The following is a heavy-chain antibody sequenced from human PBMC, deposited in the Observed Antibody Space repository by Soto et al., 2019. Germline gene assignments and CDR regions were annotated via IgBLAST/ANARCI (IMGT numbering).Heavy chain of an antibody. D-gene: IGHD3-9*01. CDR3: ARGQEVRYFDWALSPGMDV. CDR1: GESFNNYY. Sequence: QVQLQQWGAGLLKPSEALSLTCGVSGESFNNYYWGWIRQPPGKALEWIGEVNWSGSTNYSPFFKSRVSISIDTSKKQFSLILTSVTAADTAVYYCARGQEVRYFDWALSPGMDVWGQGTKVTVSS. CDR2: VNWSGST. V-gene: IGHV4-34*01. J-gene: IGHJ6*02.